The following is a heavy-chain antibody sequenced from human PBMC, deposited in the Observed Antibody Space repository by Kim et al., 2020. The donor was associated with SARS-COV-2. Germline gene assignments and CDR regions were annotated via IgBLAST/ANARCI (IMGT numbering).Heavy chain of an antibody. Sequence: SETLSLTCAVYGGSFSGYYWSWIRQPPGKGLEWIGEINHSGSTNYNPSLKSRVTISVDTSKNQFSLKLSSVTAADTAVYYCARGRSGDSYGSEDDYWGQG. CDR2: INHSGST. CDR1: GGSFSGYY. CDR3: ARGRSGDSYGSEDDY. J-gene: IGHJ4*02. D-gene: IGHD5-18*01. V-gene: IGHV4-34*01.